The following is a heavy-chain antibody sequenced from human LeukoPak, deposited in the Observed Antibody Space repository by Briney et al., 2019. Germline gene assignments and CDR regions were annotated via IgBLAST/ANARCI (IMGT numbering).Heavy chain of an antibody. D-gene: IGHD3-16*01. CDR1: GGSISSSSYY. CDR2: IYYSGST. CDR3: AAQDEIRLGEFQPADSSPTN. J-gene: IGHJ4*02. V-gene: IGHV4-39*01. Sequence: PSETLSLTCTVSGGSISSSSYYWGWIRQPPGKGLEWIGSIYYSGSTYYNPSLKSRVTISVDTSKNQFSLKLSSVTAADTAVYYCAAQDEIRLGEFQPADSSPTNWGQGTLVTVSS.